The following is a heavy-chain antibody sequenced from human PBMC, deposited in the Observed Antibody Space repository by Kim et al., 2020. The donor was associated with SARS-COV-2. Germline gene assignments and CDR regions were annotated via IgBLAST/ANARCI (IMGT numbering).Heavy chain of an antibody. Sequence: GGSLRLSCAASGFTFDDYAMHWVRQAPGKGLEWVSGISWNSGSIGYADSVKGRFTISRDNAKNSLYLQMNSLRAEDTALYYCAKDNIGTAMVFVGGMDVWGQGTTVTVSS. J-gene: IGHJ6*02. V-gene: IGHV3-9*01. CDR1: GFTFDDYA. CDR3: AKDNIGTAMVFVGGMDV. D-gene: IGHD5-18*01. CDR2: ISWNSGSI.